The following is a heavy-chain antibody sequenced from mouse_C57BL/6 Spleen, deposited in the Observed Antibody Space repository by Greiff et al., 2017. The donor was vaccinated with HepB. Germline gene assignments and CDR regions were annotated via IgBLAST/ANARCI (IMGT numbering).Heavy chain of an antibody. J-gene: IGHJ2*01. CDR3: ARHFYYGSSPHYFDY. CDR2: ISSGGSYT. V-gene: IGHV5-6*01. CDR1: GFTFSSYG. Sequence: EVQVVESGGDLVKPGGSLKLSCAASGFTFSSYGMSWVRQTPDKRLEWVATISSGGSYTYYPDSVKGRFTISRDNAKNTLYLQMSSLKSEDTAMYYCARHFYYGSSPHYFDYWGQGTTLTVSS. D-gene: IGHD1-1*01.